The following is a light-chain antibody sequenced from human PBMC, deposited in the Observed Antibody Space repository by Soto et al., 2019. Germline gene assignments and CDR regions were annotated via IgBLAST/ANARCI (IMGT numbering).Light chain of an antibody. Sequence: EIVMTQSPATLSASPGERATLSCRASQSVGSNLAWYQQKPGQAPRLLISGASTRATGIPARFSGSGSGTEFILTISSLQSEEFAVYYCQQYKSWPLTFGGGTKVEIK. CDR1: QSVGSN. CDR3: QQYKSWPLT. CDR2: GAS. J-gene: IGKJ4*01. V-gene: IGKV3-15*01.